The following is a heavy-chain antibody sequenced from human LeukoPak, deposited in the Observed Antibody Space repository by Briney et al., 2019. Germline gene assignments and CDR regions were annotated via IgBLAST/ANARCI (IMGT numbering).Heavy chain of an antibody. CDR1: GYIFTNFG. Sequence: ASVKVSCKASGYIFTNFGISWVRQAPGQGLEWMGWISTYNGNTNYAQNLQGRVTMTTDTSTSTAHMELRSLRSDDTAVYYSARDLGRRCSGGSCNYYSNYMDVWGKGTTVTISS. V-gene: IGHV1-18*01. J-gene: IGHJ6*03. CDR2: ISTYNGNT. CDR3: ARDLGRRCSGGSCNYYSNYMDV. D-gene: IGHD2-15*01.